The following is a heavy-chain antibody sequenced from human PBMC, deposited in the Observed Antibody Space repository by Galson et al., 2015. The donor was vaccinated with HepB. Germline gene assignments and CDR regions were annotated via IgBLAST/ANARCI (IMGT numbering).Heavy chain of an antibody. J-gene: IGHJ4*02. V-gene: IGHV2-5*02. Sequence: PALVKPTQTLTLTCTFSGFSLSTSGVGVGWIRQPPGKALEWLALIYWDDDKRYSPSLKSRLTITKDTSKNQVVLTMTNMDPVDTATYYCAHKYYDSSGYPTELYFDYWGQGTLVTVSS. D-gene: IGHD3-22*01. CDR1: GFSLSTSGVG. CDR2: IYWDDDK. CDR3: AHKYYDSSGYPTELYFDY.